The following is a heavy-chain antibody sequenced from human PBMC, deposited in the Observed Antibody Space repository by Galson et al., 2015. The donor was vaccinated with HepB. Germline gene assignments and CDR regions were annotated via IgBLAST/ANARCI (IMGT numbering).Heavy chain of an antibody. D-gene: IGHD4/OR15-4a*01. CDR1: GYTFTTNG. CDR3: ARDRDYRFDY. CDR2: ISANSGNT. Sequence: SVKVSCKASGYTFTTNGISWVRRAPGQGLEWMGWISANSGNTKYAQNLQGRVTLTRDTSTSTAYLELGSLRSDDTAAYYCARDRDYRFDYWGQGTLVTVSS. V-gene: IGHV1-18*04. J-gene: IGHJ4*02.